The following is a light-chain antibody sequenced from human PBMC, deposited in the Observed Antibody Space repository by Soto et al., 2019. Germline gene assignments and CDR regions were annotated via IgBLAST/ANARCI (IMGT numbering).Light chain of an antibody. Sequence: EIVMTQSPATLSVSPGERATLSCRASQSVSSNLAWYQQKPGQAPRLLIYGASTRATGIPARFSGTGSGTDFTLTISSLQSEDLAVYYCQQYNNWPPTFGRGTRLEIK. CDR1: QSVSSN. J-gene: IGKJ5*01. V-gene: IGKV3-15*01. CDR2: GAS. CDR3: QQYNNWPPT.